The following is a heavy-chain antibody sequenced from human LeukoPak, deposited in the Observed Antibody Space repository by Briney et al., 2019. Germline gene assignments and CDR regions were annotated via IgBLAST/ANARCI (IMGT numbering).Heavy chain of an antibody. D-gene: IGHD5-12*01. CDR1: GFTFSTYG. CDR3: AIFHEWLF. CDR2: IWYGGSKE. Sequence: GVSLRLSCAASGFTFSTYGMHWVRQSPGRGREWVAVIWYGGSKENYADSVKGRFNISRDKYKNTLYVQMNRRRAEDTAVYYCAIFHEWLFWGQGTMVAVSS. J-gene: IGHJ3*01. V-gene: IGHV3-33*01.